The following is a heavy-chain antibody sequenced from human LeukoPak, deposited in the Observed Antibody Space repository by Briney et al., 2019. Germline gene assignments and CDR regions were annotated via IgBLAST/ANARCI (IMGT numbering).Heavy chain of an antibody. CDR1: GFTFSSYA. V-gene: IGHV3-23*01. CDR2: ITGSDDAT. J-gene: IGHJ4*02. CDR3: AKGPRVNSGYHPDY. D-gene: IGHD3-22*01. Sequence: GGSLRLSCAASGFTFSSYAMTWVRQARGKGVEWVSTITGSDDATYYAGCVKGRFNISRDYYRNTVYVQLNSLRAEDSAMYYCAKGPRVNSGYHPDYWGQGTLSPSPQ.